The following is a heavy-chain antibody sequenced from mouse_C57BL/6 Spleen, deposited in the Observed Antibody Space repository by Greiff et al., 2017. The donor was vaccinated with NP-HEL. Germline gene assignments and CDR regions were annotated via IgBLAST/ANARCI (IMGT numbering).Heavy chain of an antibody. CDR1: GYTFTSYG. CDR2: IYPRSGNT. Sequence: QVQLKESGAELARPGASVKLSCKASGYTFTSYGISWVKQRTGQGLEWIGEIYPRSGNTYYNEKFKGKATLTADKSSSTAYMQLSSLTSEDSAVYFCARVYYYGSSFSWFAYWGQGTLVTVSA. J-gene: IGHJ3*01. CDR3: ARVYYYGSSFSWFAY. V-gene: IGHV1-81*01. D-gene: IGHD1-1*01.